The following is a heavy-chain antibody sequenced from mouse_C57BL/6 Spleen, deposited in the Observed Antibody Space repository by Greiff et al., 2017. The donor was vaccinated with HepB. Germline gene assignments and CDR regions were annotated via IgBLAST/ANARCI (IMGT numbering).Heavy chain of an antibody. Sequence: QVQLKESGAELARPGASVKLSCKASGYTFTSYGISWVKQRTGQGLEWIGEIYPRSGNTYYNEKFKGKATLTADKSSSTAYMELRSLTSEDSAVYFCARAHYYGSSQGYFDVWGTGTTVTVSS. J-gene: IGHJ1*03. CDR1: GYTFTSYG. V-gene: IGHV1-81*01. CDR3: ARAHYYGSSQGYFDV. D-gene: IGHD1-1*01. CDR2: IYPRSGNT.